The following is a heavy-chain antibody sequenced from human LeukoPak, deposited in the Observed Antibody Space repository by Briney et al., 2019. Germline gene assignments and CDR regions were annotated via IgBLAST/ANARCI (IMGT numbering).Heavy chain of an antibody. Sequence: SQTLSLTCTVSGGSISSGGYYWSWIRQPPGKGLEWIGYIYYSGSTNYNPSLKSRVTISVDTSKNQFSLKLSSVTAADTAVYYCARLNKQGYDAFDIWGQGTMVTVSS. CDR3: ARLNKQGYDAFDI. V-gene: IGHV4-61*08. CDR2: IYYSGST. J-gene: IGHJ3*02. D-gene: IGHD1/OR15-1a*01. CDR1: GGSISSGGYY.